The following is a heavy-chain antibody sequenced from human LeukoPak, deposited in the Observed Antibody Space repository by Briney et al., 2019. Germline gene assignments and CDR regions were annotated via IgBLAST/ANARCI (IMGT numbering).Heavy chain of an antibody. V-gene: IGHV3-23*01. CDR1: GFTFSSSA. CDR2: ISNNGGYT. Sequence: GGSLRLSCAASGFTFSSSAMSWVRQAPGKGLKWVSAISNNGGYTYYADSVQGRFTISRDNSKSTLCLQMNSLRAEDTAVYYCAGYLSDYWGQGTLVTVSS. J-gene: IGHJ4*02. CDR3: AGYLSDY. D-gene: IGHD1-1*01.